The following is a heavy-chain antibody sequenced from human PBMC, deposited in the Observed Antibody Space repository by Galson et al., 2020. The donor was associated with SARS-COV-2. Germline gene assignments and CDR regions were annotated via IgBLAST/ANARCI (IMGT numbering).Heavy chain of an antibody. CDR1: GFTFDDYA. CDR2: ISSNSGSI. J-gene: IGHJ4*02. Sequence: GGSLTLSCAASGFTFDDYAMHWVRQPPGKGLEWVSGISSNSGSIGYADSVKGRFTISRDNAKNSLYLQMNSLRAEDTALYYCAKDLCPGIAAAGTSWGQGTLVTVSS. D-gene: IGHD6-13*01. V-gene: IGHV3-9*01. CDR3: AKDLCPGIAAAGTS.